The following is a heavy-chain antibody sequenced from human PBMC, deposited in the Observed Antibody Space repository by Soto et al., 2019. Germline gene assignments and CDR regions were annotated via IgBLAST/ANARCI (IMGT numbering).Heavy chain of an antibody. J-gene: IGHJ5*02. CDR1: GFTLSSYG. CDR2: ISYDGSNK. Sequence: GGSLRLSCAASGFTLSSYGMHWVRQAPGKGLEWVAVISYDGSNKYYADSVKGRFTISRDNSKNTLYLQMNSLRAEDTAVYYCAKDGLSSWFDPWGQGTLVTVSS. V-gene: IGHV3-30*18. CDR3: AKDGLSSWFDP.